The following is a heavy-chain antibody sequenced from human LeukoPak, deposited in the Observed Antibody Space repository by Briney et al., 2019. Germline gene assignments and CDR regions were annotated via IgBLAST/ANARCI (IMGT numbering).Heavy chain of an antibody. Sequence: GGSLRLPCVASGFSFNIFGMHWVRQTPGKGLEWVAFIRSDGSQKDYAQSVRGRFTISRDNSENTLYLQMNSLRGDDTAVYYCAKDRSGVGPTAADSWGQGTLVTVSS. CDR2: IRSDGSQK. J-gene: IGHJ4*02. CDR1: GFSFNIFG. V-gene: IGHV3-30*02. D-gene: IGHD1-26*01. CDR3: AKDRSGVGPTAADS.